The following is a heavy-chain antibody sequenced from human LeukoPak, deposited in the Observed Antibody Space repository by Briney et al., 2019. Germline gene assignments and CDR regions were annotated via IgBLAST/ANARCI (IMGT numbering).Heavy chain of an antibody. Sequence: PSETLSLTCTVSGGSISSYYWSWIRQPPGKGLEWIGYIYYSGSTNYNPSLKSRVTISVDTSKNQFSLKLSSVTAADTAVYYCATLRVVYYYYYMDVWGKGTTVTVSS. CDR2: IYYSGST. CDR3: ATLRVVYYYYYMDV. D-gene: IGHD2-2*01. CDR1: GGSISSYY. J-gene: IGHJ6*03. V-gene: IGHV4-59*01.